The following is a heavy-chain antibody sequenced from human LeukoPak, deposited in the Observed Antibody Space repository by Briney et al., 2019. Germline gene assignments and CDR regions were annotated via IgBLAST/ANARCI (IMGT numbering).Heavy chain of an antibody. D-gene: IGHD3-22*01. J-gene: IGHJ4*02. CDR2: IYYSGST. CDR1: GGSISSYY. V-gene: IGHV4-59*01. Sequence: PSETLSLTCTVSGGSISSYYWSWIRRPPGKGLEWIGYIYYSGSTNYNPSLKSRVTISVDTSKNQFSLKLSSVTAADTAVYYCARDRDDSSGYYRETLFDYWGQGTLVTVSS. CDR3: ARDRDDSSGYYRETLFDY.